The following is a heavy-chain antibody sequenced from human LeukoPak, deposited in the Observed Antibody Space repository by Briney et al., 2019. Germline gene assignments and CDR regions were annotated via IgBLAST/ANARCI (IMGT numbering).Heavy chain of an antibody. CDR1: GASISNYY. Sequence: SETLSLTCTVSGASISNYYWSWLRQPAGKGLEGIGRVYTSETTNYNPSLKRRVTISGDTSKNQFSMKLSSVTAADTAAYYCARGRFDYYDSSGYYRTSEYYYYYYYMDVWGKGTTVTISS. CDR3: ARGRFDYYDSSGYYRTSEYYYYYYYMDV. J-gene: IGHJ6*03. CDR2: VYTSETT. V-gene: IGHV4-4*07. D-gene: IGHD3-22*01.